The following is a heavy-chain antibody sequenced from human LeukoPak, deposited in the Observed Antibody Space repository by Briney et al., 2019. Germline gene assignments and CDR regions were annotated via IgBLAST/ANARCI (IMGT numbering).Heavy chain of an antibody. CDR2: ISAYNGNT. D-gene: IGHD6-19*01. J-gene: IGHJ6*02. V-gene: IGHV1-18*01. CDR1: GYTFTSYG. Sequence: ASVKVSCKASGYTFTSYGISWVRQPPGQGLEWMGWISAYNGNTNYAQKLQGRVTMTTDTSTSTAYMELRSLRSDDTAVYYCARAIAVAGNYYYYYYCMDVWGQGTTVTVSS. CDR3: ARAIAVAGNYYYYYYCMDV.